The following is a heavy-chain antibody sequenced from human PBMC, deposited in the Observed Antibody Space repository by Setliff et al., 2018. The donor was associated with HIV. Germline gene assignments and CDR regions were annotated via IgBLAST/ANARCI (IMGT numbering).Heavy chain of an antibody. D-gene: IGHD1-26*01. CDR2: IIPIFGTA. V-gene: IGHV1-69*13. J-gene: IGHJ1*01. CDR3: ARGILVGAWVGATSRGLFQH. Sequence: ASVKVSCKASGGTFSSYAISWVRQAPGQGLEWMGGIIPIFGTANYAQKFQGRVTITADESTSTAYMELSSLRSEDTALYFCARGILVGAWVGATSRGLFQHWGQGTLVTVSS. CDR1: GGTFSSYA.